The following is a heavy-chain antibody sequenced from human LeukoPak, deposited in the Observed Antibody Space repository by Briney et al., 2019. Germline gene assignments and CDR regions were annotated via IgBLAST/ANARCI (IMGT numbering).Heavy chain of an antibody. J-gene: IGHJ4*02. D-gene: IGHD6-13*01. CDR3: ARQGQQLSFDY. Sequence: PSETLSLTCTVSGGSISSSSYYWGWIRQPPGKGLEWIGSIYYSGSTYYNPSLKSRVTISVDTSKNQFSLKPSSVTAADTAVYYCARQGQQLSFDYWGQGTLVTVSS. V-gene: IGHV4-39*01. CDR1: GGSISSSSYY. CDR2: IYYSGST.